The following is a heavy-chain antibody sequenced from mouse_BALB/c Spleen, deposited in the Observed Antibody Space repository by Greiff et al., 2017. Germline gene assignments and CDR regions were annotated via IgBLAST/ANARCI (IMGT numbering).Heavy chain of an antibody. D-gene: IGHD4-1*01. CDR3: ARRGNWDYFDY. J-gene: IGHJ2*01. Sequence: EVQLVESGGGLVKPGGSLKLSCAASGFAFSSYDMSWVRQTPEKRLEWVAYISSGGGSTYYPDTVKGRFTISRDNAKNTLYLQMSSLKSEDTAMYYCARRGNWDYFDYWGQGTTLTVSS. CDR1: GFAFSSYD. V-gene: IGHV5-12-1*01. CDR2: ISSGGGST.